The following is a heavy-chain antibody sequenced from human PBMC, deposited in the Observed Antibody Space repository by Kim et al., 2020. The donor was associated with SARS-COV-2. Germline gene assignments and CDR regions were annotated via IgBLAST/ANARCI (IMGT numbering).Heavy chain of an antibody. J-gene: IGHJ5*02. CDR3: AKDQTRYSSSWSLFDP. Sequence: VKGRLTTSRDNSQNTLYLQMTSLRAEDTAVYYCAKDQTRYSSSWSLFDPWGQGTLVTVSS. D-gene: IGHD6-13*01. V-gene: IGHV3-23*01.